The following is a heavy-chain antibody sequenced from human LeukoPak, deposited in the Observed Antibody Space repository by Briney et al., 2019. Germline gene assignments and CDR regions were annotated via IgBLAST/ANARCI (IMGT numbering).Heavy chain of an antibody. CDR1: GESFSGYY. J-gene: IGHJ4*02. CDR2: IYYSGIT. Sequence: SETLSLTCAVYGESFSGYYWNWIRQPPGKGLEWIGSIYYSGITYYNPSLKSRVTISVDTSKNQFSLKLSSVTAADTAVYYCARDSHLPFDYWGQGTLVTVSS. CDR3: ARDSHLPFDY. V-gene: IGHV4-34*01.